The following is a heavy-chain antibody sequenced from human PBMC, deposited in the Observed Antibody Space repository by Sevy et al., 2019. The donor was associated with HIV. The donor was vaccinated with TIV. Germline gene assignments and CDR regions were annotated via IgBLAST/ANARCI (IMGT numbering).Heavy chain of an antibody. D-gene: IGHD3-22*01. J-gene: IGHJ4*02. V-gene: IGHV3-33*01. CDR1: GFTFSSYA. CDR2: IWSDGAYQ. CDR3: ARGGYYYDNAAYYAFDS. Sequence: GGSLRLSCAAAGFTFSSYAMHWVRQAPGTGLEWVAIIWSDGAYQYHGDSVKGRFTISRDNSKNTLYLQMNSLRVEDTAVYYCARGGYYYDNAAYYAFDSWGQRTLVTVSS.